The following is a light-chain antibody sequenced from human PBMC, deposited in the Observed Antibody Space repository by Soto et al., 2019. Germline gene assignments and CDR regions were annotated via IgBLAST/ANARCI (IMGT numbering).Light chain of an antibody. CDR1: QSISDS. V-gene: IGKV1-5*03. CDR3: QQYNGYWT. J-gene: IGKJ1*01. CDR2: EAS. Sequence: DIQMTQSPSTLSASVGDRVTITCRASQSISDSLAWYQQKPGKAPKLLIHEASNLKSGVPSRFSGSGSGTEYTLTISSLQPDGFASYYCQQYNGYWTFGQGTKVEIK.